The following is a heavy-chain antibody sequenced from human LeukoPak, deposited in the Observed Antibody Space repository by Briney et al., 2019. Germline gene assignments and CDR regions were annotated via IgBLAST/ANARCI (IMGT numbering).Heavy chain of an antibody. J-gene: IGHJ4*02. V-gene: IGHV1-18*01. D-gene: IGHD4-17*01. CDR3: ARVTQTDYDFDY. CDR2: ISAYNGNT. CDR1: GYPFSNYD. Sequence: ASVKVSCKASGYPFSNYDINWVRQAPGQGLEWMGWISAYNGNTDYAQKLQGRVTMTTDTSTSTAYMELRSLRSDDTAVYYCARVTQTDYDFDYWGQGTLVTVSS.